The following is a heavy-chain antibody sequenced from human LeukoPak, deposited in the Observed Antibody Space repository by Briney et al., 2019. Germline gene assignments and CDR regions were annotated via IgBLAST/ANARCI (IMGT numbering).Heavy chain of an antibody. CDR1: GLTVSSNY. CDR2: IYSGGST. CDR3: AKTSSPYYYGMDV. Sequence: GGSLRLSCAASGLTVSSNYMSWVRQAPGKGLEWVSVIYSGGSTYYADSVEGRFTISRDNSKNTLYLQMNSLRAEDTAVYYCAKTSSPYYYGMDVWGQGTTVTVSS. D-gene: IGHD2-15*01. J-gene: IGHJ6*02. V-gene: IGHV3-66*01.